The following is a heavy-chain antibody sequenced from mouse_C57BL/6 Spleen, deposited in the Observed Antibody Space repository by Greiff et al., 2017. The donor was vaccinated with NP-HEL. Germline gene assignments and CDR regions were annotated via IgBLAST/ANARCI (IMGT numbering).Heavy chain of an antibody. D-gene: IGHD1-1*01. CDR1: GYTFTSYW. Sequence: QVQLQQPGAELVKPGASVKMSCKASGYTFTSYWITWVKQRPGQGLEWIGDIYPGSGSTNYNEKFKSKATLTVDTSSSTAYMQLSSLTSEDSAVYYCERERVYYGSSDYFDYWGKGTTLTVSS. CDR2: IYPGSGST. V-gene: IGHV1-55*01. J-gene: IGHJ2*01. CDR3: ERERVYYGSSDYFDY.